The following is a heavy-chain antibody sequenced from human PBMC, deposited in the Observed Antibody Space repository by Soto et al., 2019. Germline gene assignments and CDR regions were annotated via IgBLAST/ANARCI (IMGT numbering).Heavy chain of an antibody. CDR1: GFTFSSYS. V-gene: IGHV3-21*01. CDR2: ISSSSSYI. Sequence: LRLSCAASGFTFSSYSMNWVRQAPGKGLEWVSSISSSSSYIYYADSVKGRFTISRDNAKNSLYLQMNSLRAEDTAVYYCAREVLGYGGNTFDYWGQGTLVTVSS. J-gene: IGHJ4*02. CDR3: AREVLGYGGNTFDY. D-gene: IGHD4-17*01.